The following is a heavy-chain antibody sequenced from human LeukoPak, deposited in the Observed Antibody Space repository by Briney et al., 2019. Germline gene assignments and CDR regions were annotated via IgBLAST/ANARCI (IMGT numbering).Heavy chain of an antibody. CDR1: GGSLNSYY. V-gene: IGHV4-59*01. CDR2: IYYTGST. D-gene: IGHD3-3*01. J-gene: IGHJ5*02. Sequence: SETLSLTCTVSGGSLNSYYWSWIRQPPGKELEWIGYIYYTGSTNYNPSLKSRVTISLDTSKNQFSLILNSVTAADAAVYYCARYSDAYAGARWFDHWGQGILVTVSS. CDR3: ARYSDAYAGARWFDH.